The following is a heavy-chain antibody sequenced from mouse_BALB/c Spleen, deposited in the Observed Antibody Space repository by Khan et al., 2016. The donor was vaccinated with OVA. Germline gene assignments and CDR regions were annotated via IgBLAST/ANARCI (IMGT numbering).Heavy chain of an antibody. V-gene: IGHV3-2*02. Sequence: EVQLVESGPGLVKPSQSLSLTCTVTGYSITSDYAWNWIRQFPGNKLEWMGYISYSGRTSYNPSLKSRLSITRATSKNPFFLQLNSVTTEDTATYYCARSVTMTTVVATDFDYWGQGTTLTVSS. CDR2: ISYSGRT. J-gene: IGHJ2*01. CDR1: GYSITSDYA. CDR3: ARSVTMTTVVATDFDY. D-gene: IGHD1-1*01.